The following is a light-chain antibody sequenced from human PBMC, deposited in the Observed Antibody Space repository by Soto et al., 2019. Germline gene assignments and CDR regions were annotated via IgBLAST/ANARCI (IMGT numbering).Light chain of an antibody. CDR2: AAF. J-gene: IGKJ2*01. CDR1: QSVGSNY. V-gene: IGKV3-20*01. CDR3: QHYGTTVYT. Sequence: DIVLTQSPGTLSLSPGERATLSCRASQSVGSNYLAWYQQKPGQAPRLLIYAAFSRATGIPDRFSGSGSGTDFTLAITRLEPEDFAVYYCQHYGTTVYTFGQGTKLEIK.